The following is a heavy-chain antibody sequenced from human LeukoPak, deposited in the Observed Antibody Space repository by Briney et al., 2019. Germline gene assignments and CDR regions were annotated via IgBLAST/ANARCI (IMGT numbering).Heavy chain of an antibody. Sequence: PSETLSLTCAVYGGSFSGYYWSWIRQPPGKGLEWIGEINHSGSTNYNPSLRGRVTISVDTSKNQFSLKLSSVTAADTAVYYCAWTRPYYYYGMDVWGQGTTVTVSS. D-gene: IGHD3/OR15-3a*01. CDR1: GGSFSGYY. CDR2: INHSGST. CDR3: AWTRPYYYYGMDV. V-gene: IGHV4-34*01. J-gene: IGHJ6*02.